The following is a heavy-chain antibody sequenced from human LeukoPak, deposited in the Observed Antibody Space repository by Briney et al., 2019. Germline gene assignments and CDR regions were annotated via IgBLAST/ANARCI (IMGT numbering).Heavy chain of an antibody. CDR3: ASGGWSSSSHLFDY. CDR2: IYTSGST. Sequence: SETLSLTCTVSGGSISSYYWSWIRQPAGKGLEWIGRIYTSGSTNYSPSLKSRVTMSVDTSKNQFSLKLSSVTAADMAVYYCASGGWSSSSHLFDYWGQGTLVTVSS. J-gene: IGHJ4*02. D-gene: IGHD6-6*01. V-gene: IGHV4-4*07. CDR1: GGSISSYY.